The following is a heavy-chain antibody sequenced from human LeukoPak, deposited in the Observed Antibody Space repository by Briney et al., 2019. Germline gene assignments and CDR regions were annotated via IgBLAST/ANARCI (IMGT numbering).Heavy chain of an antibody. D-gene: IGHD5-12*01. Sequence: GGSLRLSCAGSGFTFSSYAMSWVRQAPGKGLEWVSAISGSAVATYYADSVKGRLTISRDSSKNTLYLQMNSLRAEDTAVYYCAKGGGYDYSIFDYWGQGTLVTVSS. CDR1: GFTFSSYA. CDR2: ISGSAVAT. J-gene: IGHJ4*02. CDR3: AKGGGYDYSIFDY. V-gene: IGHV3-23*01.